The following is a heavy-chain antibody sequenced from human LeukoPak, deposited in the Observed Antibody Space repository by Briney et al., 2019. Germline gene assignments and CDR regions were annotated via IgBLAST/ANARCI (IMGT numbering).Heavy chain of an antibody. CDR3: ARALSGDCRDAFDI. V-gene: IGHV3-20*01. J-gene: IGHJ3*02. CDR2: INWNGGST. Sequence: GGSLRLSCAASGFTFDDYGMSWVRQAPGKGLEWVSGINWNGGSTGYADSVKGRFTISRDDAKNSLYLQMNSLRAEDTALYHCARALSGDCRDAFDIWGQGTMVTVSS. D-gene: IGHD2-21*02. CDR1: GFTFDDYG.